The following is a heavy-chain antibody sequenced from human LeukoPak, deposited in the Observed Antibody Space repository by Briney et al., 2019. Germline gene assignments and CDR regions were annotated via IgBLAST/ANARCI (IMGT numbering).Heavy chain of an antibody. D-gene: IGHD3-10*01. J-gene: IGHJ4*02. CDR2: TYDRSKWYN. V-gene: IGHV6-1*01. Sequence: SQTLSLTCAISGDSVSSNTAAWNWIRQSPSIVLEWLGSTYDRSKWYNDYAVSVKSRITINPGTSKNQFSLQLNSVTPEDTAVYYCALMVQGVVRYWGQGTLVTVSS. CDR1: GDSVSSNTAA. CDR3: ALMVQGVVRY.